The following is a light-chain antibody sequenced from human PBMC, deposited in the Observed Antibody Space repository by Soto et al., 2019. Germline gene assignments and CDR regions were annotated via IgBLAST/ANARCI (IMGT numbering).Light chain of an antibody. V-gene: IGLV2-23*01. CDR2: EGT. J-gene: IGLJ2*01. Sequence: LTQPASVSGSPGQSITISCTGTSSDVGTYNLVSWYQQHPGKAPKLMIYEGTKRPSGVSNRFSGSKSGNTASLTISGLQAEDEADYYCCSYAGSSTHVVFGGGTQLTVL. CDR1: SSDVGTYNL. CDR3: CSYAGSSTHVV.